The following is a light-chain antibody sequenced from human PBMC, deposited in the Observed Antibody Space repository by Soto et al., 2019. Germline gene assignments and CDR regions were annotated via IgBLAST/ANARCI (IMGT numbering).Light chain of an antibody. CDR2: AAS. J-gene: IGKJ4*01. V-gene: IGKV1-17*01. CDR3: LHHNSYLALT. CDR1: QGIRDD. Sequence: DIQMTQSPSSLSASVGDRVTITCRASQGIRDDLGWYQQKPGKAPKRLIYAASTLQSGLPSRFSGSRSGPECTLTISSLQPEDFTTYSCLHHNSYLALTFGGGTKVESK.